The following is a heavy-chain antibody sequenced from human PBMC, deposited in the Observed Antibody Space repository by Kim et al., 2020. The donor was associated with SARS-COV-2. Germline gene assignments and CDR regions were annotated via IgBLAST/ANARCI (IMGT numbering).Heavy chain of an antibody. J-gene: IGHJ5*02. D-gene: IGHD3-10*01. V-gene: IGHV4-34*01. CDR3: ANSMVRGVKGPFDP. Sequence: SETLSLTCAVYGGSFSGYYWSWIRQPPGKGLEWIGEINHSGSTNYNPSLKSRVTISLYTSKNQFSLKLNSVTAADTAVYYCANSMVRGVKGPFDPWGRGTLVTVSS. CDR1: GGSFSGYY. CDR2: INHSGST.